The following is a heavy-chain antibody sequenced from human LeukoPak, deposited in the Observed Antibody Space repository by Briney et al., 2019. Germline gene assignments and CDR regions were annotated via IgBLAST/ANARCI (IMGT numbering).Heavy chain of an antibody. CDR3: ARPGYCSSTSCSDGVDV. V-gene: IGHV4-34*01. D-gene: IGHD2-2*01. CDR2: INHSGST. Sequence: GSLRLSCAASGFTFSSYWMSWVRQAPGKGLERIGEINHSGSTNYNPSLKSRVTISVDTSKNQFSLKLSSVTAADTAVYYCARPGYCSSTSCSDGVDVWGKGTTVTVSS. J-gene: IGHJ6*04. CDR1: GFTFSSYW.